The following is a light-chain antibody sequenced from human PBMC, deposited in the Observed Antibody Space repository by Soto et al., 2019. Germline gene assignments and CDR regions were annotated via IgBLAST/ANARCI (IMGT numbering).Light chain of an antibody. CDR1: SSGLGDYNH. CDR3: CSYAGSFTGV. CDR2: NFN. Sequence: QSVLTQPRSVSGSPGQSVTISCTGTSSGLGDYNHVSWYQQHPGKAPKLVIYNFNKRPSGVPDRFSGSKSGNTASLTISGLQAEDEADYYCCSYAGSFTGVFGGGTKLTVL. V-gene: IGLV2-11*01. J-gene: IGLJ3*02.